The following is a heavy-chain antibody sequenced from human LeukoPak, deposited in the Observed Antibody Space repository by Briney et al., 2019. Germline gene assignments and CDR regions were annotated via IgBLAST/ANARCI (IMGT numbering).Heavy chain of an antibody. CDR3: AKDTSIGRYCTNGECSPFDY. CDR1: GFTFSSYA. J-gene: IGHJ4*02. V-gene: IGHV3-23*01. Sequence: GGSLRLSCAASGFTFSSYAMSWVRQAPGKGLEWVSGIGDSGGGTYYADSVKGRFTISRDNSKNTLYLQMNSLRADDTAVYYCAKDTSIGRYCTNGECSPFDYWGQGTLVTVSS. D-gene: IGHD2-8*01. CDR2: IGDSGGGT.